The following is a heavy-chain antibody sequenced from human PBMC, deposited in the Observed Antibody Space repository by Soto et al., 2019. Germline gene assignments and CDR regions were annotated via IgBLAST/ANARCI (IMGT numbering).Heavy chain of an antibody. J-gene: IGHJ4*02. CDR1: GYTFTDYY. Sequence: ASVKVSCKASGYTFTDYYIHWVRQAPGQGLEWMGWINPNSGATNYAQKFQGWVTMTRDTSITTAYMELSRLISDDTAVYYCARGTTVETGSYWGQGTLVTVSS. CDR3: ARGTTVETGSY. CDR2: INPNSGAT. D-gene: IGHD4-17*01. V-gene: IGHV1-2*04.